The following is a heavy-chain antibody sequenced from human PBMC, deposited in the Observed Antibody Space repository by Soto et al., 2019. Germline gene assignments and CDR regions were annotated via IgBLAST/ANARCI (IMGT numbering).Heavy chain of an antibody. J-gene: IGHJ5*02. CDR1: GYTFTNHG. D-gene: IGHD6-19*01. Sequence: QVLLVQSGGEMKKPGASVKVSCKASGYTFTNHGISWVRHAPGQGLEWTGWISAYNGDPRYAQKLQCRVTMTTDRSTSTAYMELGRLRSDDTDVYYCARDPSNSSGSRIWFDPCGQGALVTVST. CDR3: ARDPSNSSGSRIWFDP. CDR2: ISAYNGDP. V-gene: IGHV1-18*04.